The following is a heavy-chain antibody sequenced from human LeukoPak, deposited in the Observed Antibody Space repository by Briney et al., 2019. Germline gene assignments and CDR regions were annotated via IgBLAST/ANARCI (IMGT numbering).Heavy chain of an antibody. CDR3: ARPRIAAAGRSRGSGPPKDQYYMDV. CDR1: GGPISNNY. J-gene: IGHJ6*03. V-gene: IGHV4-4*07. CDR2: MSSSGDI. D-gene: IGHD6-13*01. Sequence: PSETLSLTCTVSGGPISNNYWSWIRQSAGEGLEWIGRMSSSGDINYNPSLKSRVTISVDTSKNQFSLKLSSVTAADTAVYYCARPRIAAAGRSRGSGPPKDQYYMDVWGKGTTVTVSS.